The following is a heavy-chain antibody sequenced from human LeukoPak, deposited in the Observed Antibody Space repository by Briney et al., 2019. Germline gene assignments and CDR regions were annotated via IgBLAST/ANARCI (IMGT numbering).Heavy chain of an antibody. CDR2: IYDTGNT. D-gene: IGHD3-22*01. CDR1: GGSITSHY. Sequence: SETLSLTCIVSGGSITSHYWSWIRQHPGKGLEWIGYIYDTGNTYYNPSLRSRVTISVGTSKDQFTLRLSSVTAADSAVYYCARARVRSYSYDSDGSYTSDWIFDLWGRGTLVTVSS. J-gene: IGHJ2*01. CDR3: ARARVRSYSYDSDGSYTSDWIFDL. V-gene: IGHV4-59*11.